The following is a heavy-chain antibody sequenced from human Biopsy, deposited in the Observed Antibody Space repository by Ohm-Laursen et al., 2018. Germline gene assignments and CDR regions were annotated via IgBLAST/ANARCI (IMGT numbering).Heavy chain of an antibody. CDR1: GGSISSSTTYY. V-gene: IGHV4-39*01. CDR3: ARHAPSYSGSYWRYFDL. CDR2: IYNTETT. Sequence: GTLSLTCPVSGGSISSSTTYYWAWLRQPPGKGLEWIGSIYNTETTFYNPSLKSRVTISVDTSMNHLSLRLTFVTAADTAVYYCARHAPSYSGSYWRYFDLWGRGTLVTVSS. J-gene: IGHJ2*01. D-gene: IGHD1-26*01.